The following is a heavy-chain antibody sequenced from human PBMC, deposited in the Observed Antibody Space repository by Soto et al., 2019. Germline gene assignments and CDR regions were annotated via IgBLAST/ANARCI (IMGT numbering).Heavy chain of an antibody. Sequence: QVQLVQSGAEVKKPGASVKVSCKASGYTFTSYAMHWVRQAPGQRLEWMGWINAGNGNTKHSRKFQGRVTITRDTSASTAYMELSSLRSEDTAVYYCARAQGGYSGSYRFDYWGQGTLVTVSS. CDR1: GYTFTSYA. D-gene: IGHD1-26*01. V-gene: IGHV1-3*01. CDR3: ARAQGGYSGSYRFDY. CDR2: INAGNGNT. J-gene: IGHJ4*02.